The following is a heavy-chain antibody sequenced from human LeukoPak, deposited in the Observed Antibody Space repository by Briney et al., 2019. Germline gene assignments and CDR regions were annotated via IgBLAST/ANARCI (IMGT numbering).Heavy chain of an antibody. CDR1: GDSINSLDL. CDR3: AGLVGRYSSGLYYYYFDY. V-gene: IGHV4-4*02. Sequence: SETLSLTCTVSGDSINSLDLWSWVRQPPGKGLEWIGEMYLSGTTHSNPSVKSRVTISIVKSKNQFFLSSVTAADTAVYYCAGLVGRYSSGLYYYYFDYWGQGTLVTVSS. D-gene: IGHD3-22*01. J-gene: IGHJ4*02. CDR2: MYLSGTT.